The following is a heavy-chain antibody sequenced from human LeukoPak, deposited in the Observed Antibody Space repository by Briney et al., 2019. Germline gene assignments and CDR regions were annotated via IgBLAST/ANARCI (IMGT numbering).Heavy chain of an antibody. CDR2: IWYDGSNK. CDR1: GFTSSSYG. V-gene: IGHV3-33*01. CDR3: ARAPGYSYGYYYYYGMDV. Sequence: GGSLRLSCAASGFTSSSYGMHWVRQAPGKGLEWVAVIWYDGSNKYYADSVKGRFTISRDNSKNTLYLQMNSLRAEDTAVYYCARAPGYSYGYYYYYGMDVWGQGTTVTVSS. D-gene: IGHD5-18*01. J-gene: IGHJ6*02.